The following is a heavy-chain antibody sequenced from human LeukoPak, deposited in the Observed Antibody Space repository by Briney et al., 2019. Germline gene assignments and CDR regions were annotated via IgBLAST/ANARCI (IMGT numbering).Heavy chain of an antibody. J-gene: IGHJ3*02. CDR3: ANEYSKGDI. V-gene: IGHV3-23*01. CDR1: GFTFSSYW. D-gene: IGHD4-11*01. Sequence: GGSLRLSCAASGFTFSSYWMHWVRQVPGKGLEWVSAISGSGGSTYYADSVKGRFTISRDNSKNTLYLQMNSLRAEDTAVYYCANEYSKGDIWGQGTMVTVSS. CDR2: ISGSGGST.